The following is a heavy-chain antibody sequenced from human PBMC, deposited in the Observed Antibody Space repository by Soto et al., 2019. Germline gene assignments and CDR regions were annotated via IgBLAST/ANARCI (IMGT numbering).Heavy chain of an antibody. CDR1: GFTFSSYA. Sequence: GSLRLSCAASGFTFSSYAMSWVRQAPGKGLEWVSAISGSGGSTYYADSVKGRFTISRDNSKNTLYLQMNSLRADDTAVYYCAKDRTEILRYFDWLPPYFDYWGQGTLVTVSS. J-gene: IGHJ4*02. V-gene: IGHV3-23*01. D-gene: IGHD3-9*01. CDR3: AKDRTEILRYFDWLPPYFDY. CDR2: ISGSGGST.